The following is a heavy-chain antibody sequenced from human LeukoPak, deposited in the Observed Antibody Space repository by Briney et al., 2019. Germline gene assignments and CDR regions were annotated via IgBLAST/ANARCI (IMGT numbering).Heavy chain of an antibody. CDR2: IRSKANSYAT. CDR3: TRLDCSGGSCYPFDY. V-gene: IGHV3-73*01. CDR1: GFTFSGSA. J-gene: IGHJ4*02. D-gene: IGHD2-15*01. Sequence: PGGSLRLSCAASGFTFSGSAMHWVRQASGKGLEWVGRIRSKANSYATAYAASVKGRFTISRDDSKNTAYLQMNSLKTEDTAVYYCTRLDCSGGSCYPFDYWGQGTLVTVSS.